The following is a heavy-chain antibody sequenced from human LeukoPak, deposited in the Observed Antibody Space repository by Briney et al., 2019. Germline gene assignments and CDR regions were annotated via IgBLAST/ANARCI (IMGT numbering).Heavy chain of an antibody. CDR1: GGSMITNDW. D-gene: IGHD3-10*01. J-gene: IGHJ5*02. CDR2: IYHNGDT. Sequence: SETLSLTCAVSGGSMITNDWWSWVRQPPGKGLEWIGEIYHNGDTKYNPSFESRVTMSVDKSKTQFSLKLTSVTAADAAMYYCARVTWLGELGNWFDPWGQGTLVSVSP. CDR3: ARVTWLGELGNWFDP. V-gene: IGHV4-4*02.